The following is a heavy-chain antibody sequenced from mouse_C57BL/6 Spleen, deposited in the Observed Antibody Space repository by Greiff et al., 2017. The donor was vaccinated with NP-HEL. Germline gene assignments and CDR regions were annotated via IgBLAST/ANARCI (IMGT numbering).Heavy chain of an antibody. CDR3: ARRGSSYGFAY. D-gene: IGHD1-1*01. CDR1: GYTFTSYW. CDR2: IYPSDSET. Sequence: VQLQQPGAELVRPGSSVKLSCKASGYTFTSYWMDWVKQRPGQGLEWIGNIYPSDSETHYNQKFKDKATLTVDKSSSTAYMQLSSLTSADAAVYYCARRGSSYGFAYWGQGTLVTVSA. V-gene: IGHV1-61*01. J-gene: IGHJ3*01.